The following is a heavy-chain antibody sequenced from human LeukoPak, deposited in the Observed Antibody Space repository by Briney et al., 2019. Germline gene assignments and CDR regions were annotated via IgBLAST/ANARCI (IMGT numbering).Heavy chain of an antibody. J-gene: IGHJ5*02. D-gene: IGHD2-15*01. V-gene: IGHV4-61*02. CDR2: IYTSGST. CDR3: AREIVVVVAAISWWFDP. CDR1: GGSIRSGSYY. Sequence: SETLSLTCTVSGGSIRSGSYYWRWIRQPAGKGREWIGRIYTSGSTNYNPSLKSRVTISVDTSKNQPSLKLSSVTAADTAVYYCAREIVVVVAAISWWFDPWGQGTLVTVSS.